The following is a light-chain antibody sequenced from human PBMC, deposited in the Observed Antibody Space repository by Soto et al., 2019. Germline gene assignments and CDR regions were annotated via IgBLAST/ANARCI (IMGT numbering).Light chain of an antibody. Sequence: QSALTQPPSASGTPGQRVTISCSGSSSDIGSNTVHWYQRLPGTAPKLLIYNNDQRPSGVPDRFSGSKSGTSASLAISGLQSEDEADYYCAAYDASLKSFVFGSGTKLTVL. J-gene: IGLJ1*01. CDR1: SSDIGSNT. V-gene: IGLV1-44*01. CDR3: AAYDASLKSFV. CDR2: NND.